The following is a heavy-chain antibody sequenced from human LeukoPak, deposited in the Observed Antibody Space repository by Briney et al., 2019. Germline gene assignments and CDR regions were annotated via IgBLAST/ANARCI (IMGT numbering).Heavy chain of an antibody. J-gene: IGHJ3*02. CDR2: INWNGDNT. Sequence: GGSLRLSCAASGFTFSRYWMHWVRQAPGKGLEWVSGINWNGDNTVYADSVKGRFTISRDNAKNSLYLQMNSLGAEDTAFYYCASDRRSTSSDYAFDIWGQGTMVTVSS. D-gene: IGHD3-22*01. CDR3: ASDRRSTSSDYAFDI. V-gene: IGHV3-20*04. CDR1: GFTFSRYW.